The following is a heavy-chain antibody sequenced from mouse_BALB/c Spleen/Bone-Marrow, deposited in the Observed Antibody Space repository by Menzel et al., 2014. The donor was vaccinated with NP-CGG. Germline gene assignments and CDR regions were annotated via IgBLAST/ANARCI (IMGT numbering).Heavy chain of an antibody. Sequence: QVQLKQSGAELVRPGVSVKISCKGSGYTFTDYAVHWVKQSHAKSLEWIGVISTYYGDATYNRKFKGKATMTVDKSSSTAYMGLARLTSEDSAIYYCARDLDYWGQGTTLTVSS. V-gene: IGHV1S137*01. CDR2: ISTYYGDA. CDR3: ARDLDY. J-gene: IGHJ2*01. CDR1: GYTFTDYA.